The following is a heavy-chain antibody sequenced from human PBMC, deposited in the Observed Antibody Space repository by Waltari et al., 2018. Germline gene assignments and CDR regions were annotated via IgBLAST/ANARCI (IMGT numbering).Heavy chain of an antibody. CDR1: GYTFISYV. CDR3: ASPSDTAMGLGGMDV. J-gene: IGHJ6*02. D-gene: IGHD5-18*01. V-gene: IGHV7-4-1*02. CDR2: INTNTGNP. Sequence: QVQLVQSGSELKKPGASVRVSCKASGYTFISYVMNWMRQAPGQGLGWGGWINTNTGNPTYAQGFRGRFVFSLDTSVSTAYLQISSLKAEDTAVYSCASPSDTAMGLGGMDVWGQGTTVTVSS.